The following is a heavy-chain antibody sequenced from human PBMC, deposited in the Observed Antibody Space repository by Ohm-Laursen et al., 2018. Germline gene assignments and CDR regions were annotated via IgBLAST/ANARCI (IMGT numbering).Heavy chain of an antibody. CDR3: ARGSNYYDSSGEEQFDY. Sequence: GSLRLSCTASGFTFSRYWMHWVRQAPGKGLVWVSRINSDGSSTSYADSVKGRFTISRDNAKNTLYLQMNSLRAEDTAVYYCARGSNYYDSSGEEQFDYWGQGTLVTVSS. J-gene: IGHJ4*02. CDR2: INSDGSST. V-gene: IGHV3-74*01. CDR1: GFTFSRYW. D-gene: IGHD3-22*01.